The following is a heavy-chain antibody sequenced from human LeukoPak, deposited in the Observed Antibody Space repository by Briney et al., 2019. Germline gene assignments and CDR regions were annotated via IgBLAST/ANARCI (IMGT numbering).Heavy chain of an antibody. D-gene: IGHD5-12*01. CDR3: ARDSSGYSGYDDFDY. J-gene: IGHJ4*02. CDR1: GYTFTGYY. Sequence: ASVKVSCKASGYTFTGYYMHWVRQAPGQGLEWMGWINPNSGGTNYAQKFQGRVTMTRDTSISTAHMELSRLRSDDTAVYYCARDSSGYSGYDDFDYWGQGTLVTVSS. V-gene: IGHV1-2*02. CDR2: INPNSGGT.